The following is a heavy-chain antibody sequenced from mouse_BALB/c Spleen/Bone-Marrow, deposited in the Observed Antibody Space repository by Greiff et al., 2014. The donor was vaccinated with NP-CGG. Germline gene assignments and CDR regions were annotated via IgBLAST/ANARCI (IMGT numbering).Heavy chain of an antibody. D-gene: IGHD2-1*01. Sequence: CGPELVRPGVSVKISCKGSGYTFTDYAMHWVKQSHAKSLEWIGVISTYSGNTNYNQKFKGEATMTVDKSSSTAYMELARLTSEDSAIYYCASPIYYGNYEGFAYWGQGTLVTVSA. CDR1: GYTFTDYA. V-gene: IGHV1-67*01. CDR2: ISTYSGNT. CDR3: ASPIYYGNYEGFAY. J-gene: IGHJ3*01.